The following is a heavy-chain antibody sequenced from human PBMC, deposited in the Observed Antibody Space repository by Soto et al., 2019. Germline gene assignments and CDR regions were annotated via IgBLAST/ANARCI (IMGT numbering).Heavy chain of an antibody. Sequence: ASVKVSCKASGYTFTSYAMHWVRQAPGQRLEWMGWINAGNGNTKYSQKFQGRVTITRDTSASTAYMELSSLRSEDTDVYYCARDVIVATMIHIAAGACDIWGQGTMVTVSS. CDR1: GYTFTSYA. D-gene: IGHD5-12*01. J-gene: IGHJ3*02. V-gene: IGHV1-3*01. CDR2: INAGNGNT. CDR3: ARDVIVATMIHIAAGACDI.